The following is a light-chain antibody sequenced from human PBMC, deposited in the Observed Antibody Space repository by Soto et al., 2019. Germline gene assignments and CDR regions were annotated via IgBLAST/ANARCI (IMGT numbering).Light chain of an antibody. J-gene: IGLJ1*01. Sequence: QSALTQPASVSGSPGQSITISCTGTSSDVGSHNFVSWYQQRPGKAPKLMIFEVTKRPSGVSNRFSGSKSGNTAFLTISGLQPEDEADYYCSSFTGTTTLDVFGTGTKLTVL. CDR3: SSFTGTTTLDV. CDR1: SSDVGSHNF. V-gene: IGLV2-14*02. CDR2: EVT.